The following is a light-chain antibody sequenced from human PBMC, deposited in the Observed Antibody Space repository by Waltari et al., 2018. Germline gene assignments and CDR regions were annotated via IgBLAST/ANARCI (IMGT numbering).Light chain of an antibody. CDR1: SSDVGRYNY. V-gene: IGLV2-11*01. CDR2: EVI. CDR3: CSYAGSHSWV. J-gene: IGLJ3*02. Sequence: QSALIQPRSVSGPPGQSVTISCTGSSSDVGRYNYVSWYQQHSGKAPKLIIYEVIERPSGVPDRFSGSKSGDTASLTISGLQAEDEADYYCCSYAGSHSWVFGGGTKLTVL.